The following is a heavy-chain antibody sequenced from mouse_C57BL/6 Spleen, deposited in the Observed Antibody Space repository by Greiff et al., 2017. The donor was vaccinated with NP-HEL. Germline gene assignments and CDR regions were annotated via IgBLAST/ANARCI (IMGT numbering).Heavy chain of an antibody. Sequence: VQLKQSGPGLVKPSQSLSLTCSVTGYSITSGYYWNWIRQFPGNKLEWMGYISYDGSNNYNPSLKNRISITRDTSKNQFFLKLNSVTTEDTATYYCARHPLLLRPVAGGFDYWGQGTTLTVSS. V-gene: IGHV3-6*01. D-gene: IGHD1-1*01. CDR2: ISYDGSN. J-gene: IGHJ2*01. CDR3: ARHPLLLRPVAGGFDY. CDR1: GYSITSGYY.